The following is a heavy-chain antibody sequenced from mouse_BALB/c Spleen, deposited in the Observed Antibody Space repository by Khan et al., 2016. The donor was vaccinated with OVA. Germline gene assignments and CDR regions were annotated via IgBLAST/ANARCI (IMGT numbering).Heavy chain of an antibody. CDR2: ISSGGDNI. D-gene: IGHD2-1*01. CDR1: GFTFSTYA. V-gene: IGHV5-6*01. J-gene: IGHJ3*01. Sequence: EVELVESGGDLVKPGGSLKLSCSASGFTFSTYAMSWVRQTPEKRLEWVATISSGGDNIFYPDSVKGRFTISRDNAKNTLYLQMSSLRSEDTAMYYCARHNYCPFAYWGQGTLVTVSA. CDR3: ARHNYCPFAY.